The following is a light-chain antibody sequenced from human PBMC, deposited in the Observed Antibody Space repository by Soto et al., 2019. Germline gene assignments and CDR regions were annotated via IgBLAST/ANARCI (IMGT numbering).Light chain of an antibody. CDR1: RSDIGSYNY. J-gene: IGLJ1*01. Sequence: QSSLAQPASVSGSPGQSITLSWSGKRSDIGSYNYVAWYQQFPGKTPKILIYGVSNRPSGVSSRFSGSKSGNTASLTISGLQAEDEADYYCISYTGSSTSYVFGSGTKVTVL. CDR3: ISYTGSSTSYV. V-gene: IGLV2-14*01. CDR2: GVS.